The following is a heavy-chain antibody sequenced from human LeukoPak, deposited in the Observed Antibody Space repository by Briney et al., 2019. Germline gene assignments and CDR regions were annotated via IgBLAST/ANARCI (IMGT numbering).Heavy chain of an antibody. V-gene: IGHV3-53*01. CDR2: IYSGDST. CDR1: GFTVSRNY. J-gene: IGHJ5*02. CDR3: ARVSNFDWLLSRNWFDP. Sequence: GGSLRLSGAASGFTVSRNYMSWVRQAPGKGLECVSAIYSGDSTYYADSVKGRFTISRDNSKNTLYLQMNSLRAEDTAVYYCARVSNFDWLLSRNWFDPWGQGTLVTVSS. D-gene: IGHD3-9*01.